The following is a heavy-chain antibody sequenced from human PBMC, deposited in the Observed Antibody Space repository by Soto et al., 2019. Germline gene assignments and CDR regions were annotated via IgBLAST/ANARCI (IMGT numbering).Heavy chain of an antibody. J-gene: IGHJ6*02. V-gene: IGHV3-30*18. D-gene: IGHD2-15*01. CDR1: GFTFSSYG. CDR3: AKEVESYSYYYYGMDV. CDR2: ISYDGSNK. Sequence: PGGSLRLSCAASGFTFSSYGMHWVRQAPGKGLEWVAVISYDGSNKYYADSVKGRFTISRDNSKNTLYLQMNSLRAEDTAVYYCAKEVESYSYYYYGMDVWGQGTTVTVSS.